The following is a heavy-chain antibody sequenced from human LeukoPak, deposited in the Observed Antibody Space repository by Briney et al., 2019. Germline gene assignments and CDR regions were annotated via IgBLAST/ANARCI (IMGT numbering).Heavy chain of an antibody. V-gene: IGHV4-34*01. J-gene: IGHJ5*02. Sequence: SETLSLTCAVYGGSFSGYYWSWIRQPPGKGLEWIGEINHSGSTNYNPSLKSRVTISVDTSKNQFSLKLSSVTAADTAVYYCARAGYQLLSRVNWFDPWAREPWSPSPQ. CDR3: ARAGYQLLSRVNWFDP. D-gene: IGHD2-2*01. CDR1: GGSFSGYY. CDR2: INHSGST.